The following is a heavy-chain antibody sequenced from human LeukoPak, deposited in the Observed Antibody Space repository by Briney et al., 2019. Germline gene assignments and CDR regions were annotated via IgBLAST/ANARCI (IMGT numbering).Heavy chain of an antibody. J-gene: IGHJ5*02. CDR1: GGSISSGGYY. CDR3: ARLRGYAKRETGGWFDP. CDR2: INHSGST. D-gene: IGHD5-12*01. Sequence: SQTLSLTCTVSGGSISSGGYYWSWIRQHPGKGLEWIGEINHSGSTNYNPSLKSRVTISVDTSKNQFSLKLSSVTAADTAVYYCARLRGYAKRETGGWFDPWGQGTLVTVSS. V-gene: IGHV4-31*03.